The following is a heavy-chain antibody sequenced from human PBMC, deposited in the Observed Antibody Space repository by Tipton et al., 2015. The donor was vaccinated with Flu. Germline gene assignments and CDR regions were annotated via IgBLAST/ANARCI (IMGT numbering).Heavy chain of an antibody. CDR1: GLTFGDFY. CDR3: ARDLGFIDH. J-gene: IGHJ4*02. CDR2: ISSTGRII. Sequence: SLRLSCAVSGLTFGDFYMSWIRQAPGKGLEWLSYISSTGRIIFHAESVKGRFTISRDNARNTLYLQMNSLRVEDTAVYYCARDLGFIDHWGQGTQVTVSS. D-gene: IGHD3-10*01. V-gene: IGHV3-11*01.